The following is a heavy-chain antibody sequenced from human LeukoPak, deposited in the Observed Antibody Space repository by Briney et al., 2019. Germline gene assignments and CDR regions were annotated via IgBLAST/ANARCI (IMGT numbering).Heavy chain of an antibody. D-gene: IGHD3-10*01. V-gene: IGHV4-34*01. Sequence: WETLSLTCAVYGGSFSGYYWSWIRQPPGKGLEWIGEINHSGSTNYNPSLKSRVTISVDTSKNQFSLKLSSVTAADTAVYYCARGRGVRGSLDYWGQGTLVTVSS. CDR3: ARGRGVRGSLDY. CDR1: GGSFSGYY. CDR2: INHSGST. J-gene: IGHJ4*02.